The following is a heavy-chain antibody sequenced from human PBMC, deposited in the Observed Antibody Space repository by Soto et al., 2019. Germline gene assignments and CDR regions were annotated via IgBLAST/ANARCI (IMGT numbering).Heavy chain of an antibody. CDR3: VVSVARTTFDH. CDR1: GFTFSSYW. D-gene: IGHD6-19*01. V-gene: IGHV3-7*01. Sequence: GGSLRLSGAASGFTFSSYWISWVRQAPGKGLEWVANIKQDGSEKYYVASVKGRFTISRDNAKNSLYLPMNSLRAEDTAVYYCVVSVARTTFDHW. J-gene: IGHJ4*01. CDR2: IKQDGSEK.